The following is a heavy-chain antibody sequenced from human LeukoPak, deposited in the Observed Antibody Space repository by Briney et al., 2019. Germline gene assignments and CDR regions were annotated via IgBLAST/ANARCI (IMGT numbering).Heavy chain of an antibody. CDR1: GYTFTGYY. Sequence: GASVKVSCKASGYTFTGYYMQWVRQAPGQGLEWMGWINPNSGGTNYAQKFQGRVTMTRDTSISTAYMELSRLRSDDTAVYYCARENWGIAEAANYYYYGMDVSGQGATVTVSS. V-gene: IGHV1-2*02. CDR2: INPNSGGT. CDR3: ARENWGIAEAANYYYYGMDV. J-gene: IGHJ6*02. D-gene: IGHD6-13*01.